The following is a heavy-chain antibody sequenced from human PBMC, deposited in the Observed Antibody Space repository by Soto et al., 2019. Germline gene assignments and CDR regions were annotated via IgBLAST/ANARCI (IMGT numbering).Heavy chain of an antibody. J-gene: IGHJ4*02. CDR2: VYSSGTT. CDR3: ARDIGSYAYGEGY. V-gene: IGHV4-4*07. D-gene: IGHD3-10*01. CDR1: GGSINSYW. Sequence: SETLSLTCSVSGGSINSYWWSWIRQPAGKGLEWIGRVYSSGTTDYNPSLNSRATLSVETSKNQFSLKLSSVTAADTAVYYCARDIGSYAYGEGYWGQGIHGTVS.